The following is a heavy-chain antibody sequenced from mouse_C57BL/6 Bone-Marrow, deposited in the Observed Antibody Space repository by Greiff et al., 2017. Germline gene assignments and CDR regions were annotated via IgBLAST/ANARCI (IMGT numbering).Heavy chain of an antibody. V-gene: IGHV14-2*01. Sequence: EVKLMESGAELVKPGASVKLSCTASGFNIKDYYMHWVKQRTEQGPEWIGRIDPEDGETKYAPKFQGKATITADTSSNTAYLQLSSLTSEDTAVYYCARGTGRYFDVWGTGTTVTVSS. CDR3: ARGTGRYFDV. CDR2: IDPEDGET. J-gene: IGHJ1*03. D-gene: IGHD4-1*01. CDR1: GFNIKDYY.